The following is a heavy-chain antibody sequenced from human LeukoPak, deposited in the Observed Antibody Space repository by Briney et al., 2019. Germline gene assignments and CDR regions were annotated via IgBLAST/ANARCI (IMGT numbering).Heavy chain of an antibody. CDR3: ARDSGTVSGAFDI. D-gene: IGHD4-11*01. CDR2: INPSGGST. CDR1: GYTFISYY. J-gene: IGHJ3*02. Sequence: ASVEVSCKASGYTFISYYIHWVRQAPGQGLEWMGIINPSGGSTRYAQKFQGRVTMTRDTSTGTIYMELSSLRSEDTAVYFCARDSGTVSGAFDIWGQGTMVTVSS. V-gene: IGHV1-46*01.